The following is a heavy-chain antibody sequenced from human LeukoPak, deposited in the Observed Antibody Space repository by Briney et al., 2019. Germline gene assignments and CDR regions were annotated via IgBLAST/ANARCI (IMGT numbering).Heavy chain of an antibody. CDR2: IFTSGST. D-gene: IGHD6-13*01. CDR1: GASIMGYY. Sequence: PSETLALTCSVSGASIMGYYWSWIRQPAGKGVEWVGHIFTSGSTNYNPSLKSRVTMSVDTSKNQFSLKLNSVTAADTAVYYCARDSRGEVAAAGTNYFDYWGQGTLVTVSS. J-gene: IGHJ4*02. CDR3: ARDSRGEVAAAGTNYFDY. V-gene: IGHV4-4*07.